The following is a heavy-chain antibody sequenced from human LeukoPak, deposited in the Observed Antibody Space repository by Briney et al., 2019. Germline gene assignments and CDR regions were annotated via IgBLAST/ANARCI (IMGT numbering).Heavy chain of an antibody. D-gene: IGHD3-3*01. V-gene: IGHV4-34*01. CDR2: INHSGST. J-gene: IGHJ5*02. CDR1: GGSFSGYY. CDR3: ARIWPGWSGSENWFDP. Sequence: PSETLSLTCAVYGGSFSGYYWSWIRQPPGKGLEWIGEINHSGSTNYNPSLKSRVTISVDTSKNQFSLKLSSVTAADTAVYYCARIWPGWSGSENWFDPWGQGTLVTVSS.